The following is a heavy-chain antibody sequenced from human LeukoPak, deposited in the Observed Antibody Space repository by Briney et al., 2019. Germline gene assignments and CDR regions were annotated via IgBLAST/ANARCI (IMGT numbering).Heavy chain of an antibody. CDR2: IYYSGST. V-gene: IGHV4-30-4*08. D-gene: IGHD2-2*01. J-gene: IGHJ6*03. Sequence: PSETLSLTCTVSGGSISSGDYYWSWIRQPPGKGLEWIGYIYYSGSTYYNPSLKSRVTISVDTSKNQFSLKLSSVTAADTAVYYCARVVVPADNYYYYYYMDVWGKGTTVTASS. CDR3: ARVVVPADNYYYYYYMDV. CDR1: GGSISSGDYY.